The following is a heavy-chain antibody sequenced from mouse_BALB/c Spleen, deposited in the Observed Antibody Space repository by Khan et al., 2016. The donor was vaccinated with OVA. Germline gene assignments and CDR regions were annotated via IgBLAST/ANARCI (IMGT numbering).Heavy chain of an antibody. J-gene: IGHJ4*01. CDR2: ISYSGST. D-gene: IGHD2-3*01. V-gene: IGHV3-2*02. Sequence: QLEESGPGLVKPSQSLSLTCTVTGYSITRDYAWNWIRQFPGNTLEWMGYISYSGSTNYNPSLKSRISITRDTSKNQFILQLNSVTTEDTATYYCARDGSRYNYAMDYWGQGTSVTVSS. CDR1: GYSITRDYA. CDR3: ARDGSRYNYAMDY.